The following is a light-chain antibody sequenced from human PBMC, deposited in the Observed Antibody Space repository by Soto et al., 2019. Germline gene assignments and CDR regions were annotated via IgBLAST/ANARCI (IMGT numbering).Light chain of an antibody. V-gene: IGKV1-9*01. CDR2: AAS. J-gene: IGKJ2*01. CDR1: QGISSY. CDR3: QQLNSYPPT. Sequence: IQLTQSPSSLSASVGDRVTITCRASQGISSYLAWYQQEPGKAPKLLIYAASTLQRGVPSRFSGSGPGTDFTLTISSLQHEDFATYYCQQLNSYPPTFGQGTKLEIK.